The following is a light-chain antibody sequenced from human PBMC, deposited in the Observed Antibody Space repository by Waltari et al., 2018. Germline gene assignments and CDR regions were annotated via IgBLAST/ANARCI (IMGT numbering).Light chain of an antibody. CDR3: QQRSSWPLT. Sequence: EIVLTQSPATLSLSPGDRATLSCRASQNVGGYLAWIQQKPGQAPGLLIYHASNRATGLPARFSGSGSGTDFTLTISSLEPEDFAIYYCQQRSSWPLTFGGGTKVEI. CDR2: HAS. V-gene: IGKV3-11*01. CDR1: QNVGGY. J-gene: IGKJ4*01.